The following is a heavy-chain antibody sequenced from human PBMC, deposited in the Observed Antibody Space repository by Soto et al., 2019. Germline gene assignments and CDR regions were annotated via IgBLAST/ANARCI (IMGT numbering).Heavy chain of an antibody. J-gene: IGHJ4*02. CDR2: TGSGTGPG. CDR3: ARERLNTGWYGFDY. V-gene: IGHV1-69*06. Sequence: QVQLVQSGTEVKKPGSSVKVSCKASGGSLSTNPISWVRQAPGQGLEWMGGTGSGTGPGNHAQKFQGRLTVTADKSTSTVYMELRSLTSDDTAVYFCARERLNTGWYGFDYWGPGAQVTVSS. CDR1: GGSLSTNP. D-gene: IGHD6-19*01.